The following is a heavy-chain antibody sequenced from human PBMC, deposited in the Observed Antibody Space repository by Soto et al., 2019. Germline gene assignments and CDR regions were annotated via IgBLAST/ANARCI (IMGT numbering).Heavy chain of an antibody. CDR1: GFTFSSYS. V-gene: IGHV3-21*01. D-gene: IGHD3-3*01. J-gene: IGHJ5*02. CDR3: ARDYSYDFWSGYQKTANWFDP. CDR2: ISSSSSYI. Sequence: PGGSLRLSCAASGFTFSSYSMNWVRQAPGKGLEWVSSISSSSSYIYYADSVKGRFTISRDNAKNSLYLQMNSLRAEDTAVYYCARDYSYDFWSGYQKTANWFDPWGQGTLVTVSS.